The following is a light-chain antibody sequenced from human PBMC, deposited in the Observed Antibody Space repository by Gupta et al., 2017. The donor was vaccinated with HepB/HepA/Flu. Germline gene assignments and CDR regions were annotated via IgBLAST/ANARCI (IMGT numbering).Light chain of an antibody. J-gene: IGLJ3*02. CDR1: TGAVTSGYY. CDR3: LLSYGGAWV. CDR2: SIS. V-gene: IGLV7-43*01. Sequence: QTVVTQEPSLTVSPGGTVTLPCASSTGAVTSGYYPNWVQQKPGQAPRALIYSISNKHSWTPARFSGSLLGGKVALTLSGVQPEDEADYYCLLSYGGAWVFGGGTKLTVL.